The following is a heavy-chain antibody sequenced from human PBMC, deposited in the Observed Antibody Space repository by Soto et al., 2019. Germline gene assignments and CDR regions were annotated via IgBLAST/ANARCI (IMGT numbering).Heavy chain of an antibody. Sequence: SETLYLTCTVSGGSISSYYWSWIRQPPGKGLEWIGYIYYSGSTNYNPSLKSRVTISVDTSKNQFSLKLSSVTAADTAVYYCARERNEDYDGFDIWGQGTMFTISS. CDR2: IYYSGST. CDR1: GGSISSYY. CDR3: ARERNEDYDGFDI. D-gene: IGHD1-1*01. J-gene: IGHJ3*02. V-gene: IGHV4-59*01.